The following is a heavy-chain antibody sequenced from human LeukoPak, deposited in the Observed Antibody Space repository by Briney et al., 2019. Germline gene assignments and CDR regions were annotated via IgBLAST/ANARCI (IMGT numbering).Heavy chain of an antibody. V-gene: IGHV3-15*05. CDR2: IKKKNEGGTT. J-gene: IGHJ4*02. D-gene: IGHD4-17*01. CDR3: CFGDYGDF. Sequence: GGSLRLSCAASGSSFSEKYMCWVRQAPGKGLEGIGRIKKKNEGGTTHYAPSMRGRFTISRDDSTNTLYLQMNNMKTEDTAMYYCCFGDYGDFWGQGTLVTVSS. CDR1: GSSFSEKY.